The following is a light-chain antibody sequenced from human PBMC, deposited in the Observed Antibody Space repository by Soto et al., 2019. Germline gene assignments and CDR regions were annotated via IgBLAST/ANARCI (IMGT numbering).Light chain of an antibody. V-gene: IGKV1-5*01. J-gene: IGKJ1*01. CDR2: DAS. CDR3: QQYDSFSKT. Sequence: DIRVTQSPSTLSASVGDRVTITCRASQSIRSWLAWYQQKPGKAPQLLIYDASNLESGVPSRFSGSGSGTEFTLTISSLQPDDFATYYCQQYDSFSKTFGRGTKVEVK. CDR1: QSIRSW.